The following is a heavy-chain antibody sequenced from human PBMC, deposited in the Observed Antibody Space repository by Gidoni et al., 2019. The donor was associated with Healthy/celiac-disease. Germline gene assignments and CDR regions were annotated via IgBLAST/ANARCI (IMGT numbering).Heavy chain of an antibody. CDR1: GGSISSYY. J-gene: IGHJ6*02. Sequence: QVQLQESGPGLVKPSETLSITGTVSGGSISSYYWSWIRQPPGKGMEWSGYSYYGGSNNYNPSLQSGYHILVDTSKNPFSLTLSSLTAADTAVYYCATTSYTRPDYYVMDVWGQGTTVTVSS. D-gene: IGHD2-2*02. V-gene: IGHV4-59*01. CDR3: ATTSYTRPDYYVMDV. CDR2: SYYGGSN.